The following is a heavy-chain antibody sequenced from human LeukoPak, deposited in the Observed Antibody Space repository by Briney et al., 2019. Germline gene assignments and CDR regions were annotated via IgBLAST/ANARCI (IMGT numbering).Heavy chain of an antibody. CDR1: GFTFSSYA. V-gene: IGHV3-23*01. D-gene: IGHD3-16*01. J-gene: IGHJ4*02. Sequence: GGSLRLSCAASGFTFSSYAMSWVRQAPGKGLEWVSAISGSGGSTYYADSVKGRFTISRDNYRDTLYLQMNSLRAEDTAVYYCAKGYYDYVWGSYYFDYWGQGTLVTVSS. CDR3: AKGYYDYVWGSYYFDY. CDR2: ISGSGGST.